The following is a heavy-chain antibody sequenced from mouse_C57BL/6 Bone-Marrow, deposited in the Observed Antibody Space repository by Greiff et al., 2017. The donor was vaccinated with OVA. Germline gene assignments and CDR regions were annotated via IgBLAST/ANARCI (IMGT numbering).Heavy chain of an antibody. D-gene: IGHD2-12*01. CDR2: ISSGGSYT. J-gene: IGHJ4*01. CDR3: ARLRYSSYAMDY. V-gene: IGHV5-6*01. CDR1: GFTFSSYG. Sequence: EVLLVESGGDLVKPGGSLKLSCAASGFTFSSYGMSWVRQTPDKRLEWVATISSGGSYTYYPASVKGRFTISRDNAKNTLYLQMSSLKSEDTAMYYCARLRYSSYAMDYWGQGTSVTVSS.